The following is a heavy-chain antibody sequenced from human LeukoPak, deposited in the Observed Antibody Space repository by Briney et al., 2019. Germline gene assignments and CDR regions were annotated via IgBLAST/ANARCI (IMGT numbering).Heavy chain of an antibody. V-gene: IGHV3-7*01. CDR2: IKQDGSEK. D-gene: IGHD2-2*01. Sequence: GGSLRLSCAASGFPFSSYWMSWVRQAPGKGLEWVANIKQDGSEKYYVDSVKGRFTISRDNAKNSLYLPIHSLRAQDTAVYYCARDLKGQYQDAFDIWGQGTMVTVSS. CDR3: ARDLKGQYQDAFDI. CDR1: GFPFSSYW. J-gene: IGHJ3*02.